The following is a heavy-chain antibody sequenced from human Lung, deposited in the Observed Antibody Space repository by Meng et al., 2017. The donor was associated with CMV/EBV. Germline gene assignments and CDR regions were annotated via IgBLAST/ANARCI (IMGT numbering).Heavy chain of an antibody. CDR3: ARYVPNGSFWYFDF. CDR2: ISVKNGEA. D-gene: IGHD6-13*01. Sequence: QVQLVQSGAEVKKPGTSVKVSCETSGYTFSRHGINWVRQAPGQGLEWMGWISVKNGEAKYPQNFQGRVTMTTDTTTSTAYMELRSLTSDDTAVYYCARYVPNGSFWYFDFWGRGTLVTVSS. CDR1: GYTFSRHG. V-gene: IGHV1-18*01. J-gene: IGHJ2*01.